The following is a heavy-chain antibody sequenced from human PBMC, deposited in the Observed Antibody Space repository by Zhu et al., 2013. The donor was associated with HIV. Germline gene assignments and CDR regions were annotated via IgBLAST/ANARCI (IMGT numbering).Heavy chain of an antibody. CDR3: ARSGDILTGYSGPDYYYYGMDV. Sequence: QVQLVQSGAEVKKPGSSVKVSCKASGGTFSSYATSWVRQAPGQGLEWMGGIIPIFGTANYAQKFQGRVTITADESTSTAYMELSSLRSEDTAVYYCARSGDILTGYSGPDYYYYGMDVWGQGTTVTVSS. CDR1: GGTFSSYA. V-gene: IGHV1-69*12. CDR2: IIPIFGTA. J-gene: IGHJ6*02. D-gene: IGHD3-9*01.